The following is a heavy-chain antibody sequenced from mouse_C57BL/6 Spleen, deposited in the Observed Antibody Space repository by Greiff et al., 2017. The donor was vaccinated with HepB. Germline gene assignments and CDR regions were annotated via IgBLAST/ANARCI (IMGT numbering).Heavy chain of an antibody. CDR2: IYPGDGDT. CDR3: ARADYDPFFDY. CDR1: GYTFSSYW. V-gene: IGHV1-80*01. Sequence: VKLQESGAELVKPGASVKISCKASGYTFSSYWMNWVKQRPGKGLEWIGQIYPGDGDTNYNGKFKGKATLTADKSSSTAYMQLSSLTSEDSAVYFCARADYDPFFDYWGQGTTLTVSS. D-gene: IGHD2-4*01. J-gene: IGHJ2*01.